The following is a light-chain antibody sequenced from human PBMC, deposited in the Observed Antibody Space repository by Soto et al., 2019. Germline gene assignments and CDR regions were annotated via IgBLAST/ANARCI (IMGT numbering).Light chain of an antibody. CDR3: SSYTSSSTWV. Sequence: QSALTQPASVSGSPGQSITISCTGSSSDVGGYNYVSWYQPHPGKAPNLMIYEVSNRPSGVSNRFSGSKSGNTASLTISGLQAEDEAEYSCSSYTSSSTWVFGGGTKLTVL. J-gene: IGLJ3*02. CDR1: SSDVGGYNY. CDR2: EVS. V-gene: IGLV2-14*01.